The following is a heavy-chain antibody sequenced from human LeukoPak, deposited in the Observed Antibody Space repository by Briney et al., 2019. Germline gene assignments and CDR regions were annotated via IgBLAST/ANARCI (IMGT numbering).Heavy chain of an antibody. CDR2: IYYSGST. J-gene: IGHJ4*02. CDR1: GGSLISTNYY. CDR3: AGRGVFGIDY. V-gene: IGHV4-39*01. D-gene: IGHD3-10*01. Sequence: SETLSLTCSVSGGSLISTNYYWGWIREPPGKGLEWIGRIYYSGSTYYNPSLKSRVAISVDTSKNQCSLKLSSATAADTAVYYWAGRGVFGIDYWGQGTLVTVSS.